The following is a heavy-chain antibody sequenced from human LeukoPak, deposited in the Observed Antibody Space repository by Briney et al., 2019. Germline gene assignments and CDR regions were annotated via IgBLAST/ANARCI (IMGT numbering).Heavy chain of an antibody. CDR2: IYHSGST. V-gene: IGHV4-59*12. CDR1: GGSISTYY. Sequence: SETLSLTCTVSGGSISTYYWNWIRRPPGKGLEWIGYIYHSGSTYYNPSLKSRVTISVDRSKNQLSLKLSSVTAADTAVYYCARDRGYCSGGSCYSGWFDPWGQGTLVTVSS. J-gene: IGHJ5*02. D-gene: IGHD2-15*01. CDR3: ARDRGYCSGGSCYSGWFDP.